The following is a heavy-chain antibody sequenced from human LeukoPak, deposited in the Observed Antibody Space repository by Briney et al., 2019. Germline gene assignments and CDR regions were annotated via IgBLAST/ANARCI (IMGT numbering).Heavy chain of an antibody. Sequence: SVKVSCNASGGTFSSYSISWVRQPPGQGLEWMGGIIPIFGTANYAQKFQGRVTITADESTSKAYMELSSLRSEDTAVYYCARDIRSGYSGYDEGSVWGQGTLVTVSS. CDR3: ARDIRSGYSGYDEGSV. CDR2: IIPIFGTA. V-gene: IGHV1-69*13. D-gene: IGHD5-12*01. CDR1: GGTFSSYS. J-gene: IGHJ4*02.